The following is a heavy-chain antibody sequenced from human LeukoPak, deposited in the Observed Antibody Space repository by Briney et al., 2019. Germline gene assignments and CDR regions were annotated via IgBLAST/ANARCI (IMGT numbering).Heavy chain of an antibody. D-gene: IGHD6-6*01. Sequence: SETLSLTCTVSGDSISSYYWSWIRQPPGKGLEWIGYIYTSGGTNYIPSLKGRVTISIDTSKNQFSLKLSSVTAADSAEYYCARLTRLSTSPDRYYLDYWGQGTLVTVSS. V-gene: IGHV4-4*09. J-gene: IGHJ4*02. CDR2: IYTSGGT. CDR3: ARLTRLSTSPDRYYLDY. CDR1: GDSISSYY.